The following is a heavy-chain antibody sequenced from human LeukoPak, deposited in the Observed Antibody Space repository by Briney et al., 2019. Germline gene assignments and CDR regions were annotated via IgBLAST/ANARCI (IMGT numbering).Heavy chain of an antibody. D-gene: IGHD3-22*01. CDR1: GGSISSSSYY. J-gene: IGHJ6*04. V-gene: IGHV4-39*01. Sequence: PSETLSLTCTVSGGSISSSSYYWGWIRQPPGKGLEWIGSIYYSGSTYYNPSLKSRVTIPVDTSKNQFSLKLSSVTAADTAVYYCAELGITMIEGVWGKGTTVTISS. CDR2: IYYSGST. CDR3: AELGITMIEGV.